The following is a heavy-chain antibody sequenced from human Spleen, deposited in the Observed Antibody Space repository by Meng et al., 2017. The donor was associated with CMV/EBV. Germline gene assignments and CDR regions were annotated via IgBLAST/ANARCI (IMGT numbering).Heavy chain of an antibody. CDR3: ARVPLSPLVTTDKYYAMDV. J-gene: IGHJ6*02. CDR2: ISYDGSDE. Sequence: GGSLRLSCAASGFTFGTSAIHWVRQAPGNGLEWVAVISYDGSDEYYADSVKGRFSISRDDSTDTLYLQMNSLRTEDTGVYYCARVPLSPLVTTDKYYAMDVRGQGTTVTVSS. CDR1: GFTFGTSA. D-gene: IGHD4-17*01. V-gene: IGHV3-30-3*01.